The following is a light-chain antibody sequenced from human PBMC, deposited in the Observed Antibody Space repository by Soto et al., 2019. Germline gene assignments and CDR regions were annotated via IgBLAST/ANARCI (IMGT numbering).Light chain of an antibody. CDR1: QSVRTY. V-gene: IGKV3-11*01. CDR2: DAS. CDR3: QQSSSWPLT. J-gene: IGKJ1*01. Sequence: EIVLTQSPATLSLSPGERATLSCRASQSVRTYLGWYQQKPGQAPRLLIYDASHRATGIPARFSGSGSGTDFTLTISSLEPEDFAVYYCQQSSSWPLTFGQGTKVDIK.